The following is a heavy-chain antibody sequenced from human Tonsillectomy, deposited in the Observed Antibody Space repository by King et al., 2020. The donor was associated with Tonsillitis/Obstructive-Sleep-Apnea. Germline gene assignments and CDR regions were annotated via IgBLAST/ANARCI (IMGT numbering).Heavy chain of an antibody. J-gene: IGHJ5*02. V-gene: IGHV2-5*02. CDR1: GFSLTTGGVG. CDR2: IYWDDDK. Sequence: TLKESGPTLVQPTQTLTLTCTFSGFSLTTGGVGVGWIRQPPGRALEWLALIYWDDDKQYSPSLKSRLTITKDTSKNQVVLTLANVDPVDTATYYCEHRQGFCNGGNCPRWFDPWGQGTLVTVSS. CDR3: EHRQGFCNGGNCPRWFDP. D-gene: IGHD2-15*01.